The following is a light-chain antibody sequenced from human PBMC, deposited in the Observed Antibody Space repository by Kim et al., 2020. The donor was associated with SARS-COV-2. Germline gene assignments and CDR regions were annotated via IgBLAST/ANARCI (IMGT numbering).Light chain of an antibody. J-gene: IGLJ2*01. CDR3: QTWGTGIRV. CDR2: LNSDGSH. CDR1: SGHRSYA. V-gene: IGLV4-69*01. Sequence: AVKLTCTLSSGHRSYAIAWHQQQPEKGPRYLMKLNSDGSHSKGDGIPDRFSGSSSGAERYLTISSLQSEDEADYYCQTWGTGIRVFGGGTQLTVL.